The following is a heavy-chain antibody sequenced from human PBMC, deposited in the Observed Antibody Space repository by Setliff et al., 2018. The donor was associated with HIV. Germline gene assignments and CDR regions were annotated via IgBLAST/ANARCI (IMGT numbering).Heavy chain of an antibody. J-gene: IGHJ4*02. D-gene: IGHD4-17*01. Sequence: GGSLRLSCAASGFTFSNYEMNWVRQAPGKGLEWVSYISSRGSTIYYADSVKGRLTISRDNAKNSLYLQMNTLRAEDTAVYFCARSPYGDYGLDYWGQGTLVTVSS. CDR3: ARSPYGDYGLDY. CDR1: GFTFSNYE. V-gene: IGHV3-48*03. CDR2: ISSRGSTI.